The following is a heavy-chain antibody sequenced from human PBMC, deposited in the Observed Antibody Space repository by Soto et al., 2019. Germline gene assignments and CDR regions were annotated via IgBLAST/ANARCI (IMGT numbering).Heavy chain of an antibody. CDR1: GFTFRSFT. J-gene: IGHJ5*02. CDR2: ISSNSAYI. D-gene: IGHD6-13*01. V-gene: IGHV3-21*01. Sequence: PGGSLRLSCAASGFTFRSFTMNWVRQAPGKGLEWVSTISSNSAYIYYTDALRGRFTISRDNAKNSLHLQMNSLRAEDTAVYYCTRDASRDSSARGWFDPWGPGPLVNVSS. CDR3: TRDASRDSSARGWFDP.